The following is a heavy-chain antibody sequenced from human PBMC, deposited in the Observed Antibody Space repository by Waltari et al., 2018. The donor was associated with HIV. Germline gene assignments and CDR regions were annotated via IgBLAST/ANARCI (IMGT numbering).Heavy chain of an antibody. D-gene: IGHD3-10*01. V-gene: IGHV3-15*01. CDR2: IKTKGDGGVT. Sequence: EVQLVESGGDLLKPGGCLRLSCAASGFTLNSVWMSWVRQAPGKGLEWVGRIKTKGDGGVTDYAAAVKGRFTISRDDSKNTVYLQMNSLKIEDTAVYYCTSEEDYGSGSHFDYWGQGTLVTVSS. J-gene: IGHJ4*02. CDR3: TSEEDYGSGSHFDY. CDR1: GFTLNSVW.